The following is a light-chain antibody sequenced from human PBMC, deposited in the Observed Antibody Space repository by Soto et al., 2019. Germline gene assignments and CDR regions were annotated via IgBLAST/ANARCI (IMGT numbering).Light chain of an antibody. Sequence: DIQMTQSPSTLSASVGDRVTITCRASQSISSWLAWYQQKPGKAPKILIYKASGLESWVPSRFSGSGSGTEFTLTISSLQPDDFATYYCQQYNSYPWTFGQGTTVEIK. CDR3: QQYNSYPWT. CDR2: KAS. CDR1: QSISSW. J-gene: IGKJ1*01. V-gene: IGKV1-5*03.